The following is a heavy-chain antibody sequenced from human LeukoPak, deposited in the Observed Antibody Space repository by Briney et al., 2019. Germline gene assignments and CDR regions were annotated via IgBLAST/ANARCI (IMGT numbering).Heavy chain of an antibody. CDR1: GFTFSSYA. Sequence: GRSLRLSCAASGFTFSSYAMHWVRQAPGKGLEWVAVILYDGTNKYYADSVKGRFTISRDNSKNTLYLQMNSLRAEDTAVYYCARARPYSSSWYNYYGLDVWGQGTTVTVSS. D-gene: IGHD6-13*01. V-gene: IGHV3-30-3*01. CDR2: ILYDGTNK. CDR3: ARARPYSSSWYNYYGLDV. J-gene: IGHJ6*02.